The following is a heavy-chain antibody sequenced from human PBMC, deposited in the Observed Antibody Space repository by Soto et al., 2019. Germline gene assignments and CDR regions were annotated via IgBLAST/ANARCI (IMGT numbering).Heavy chain of an antibody. D-gene: IGHD6-13*01. V-gene: IGHV3-33*01. CDR2: IWYDGSNK. J-gene: IGHJ6*03. Sequence: LRLSCAASGFTFSSYGMHWVRQAPGKGLEWVAVIWYDGSNKYYADSVKGRFTISRDNSKNTLYLQMNSLRAEDTAVYYCARDQGSSSWSKYYYYSYYMDVWGKGTTVTVSS. CDR3: ARDQGSSSWSKYYYYSYYMDV. CDR1: GFTFSSYG.